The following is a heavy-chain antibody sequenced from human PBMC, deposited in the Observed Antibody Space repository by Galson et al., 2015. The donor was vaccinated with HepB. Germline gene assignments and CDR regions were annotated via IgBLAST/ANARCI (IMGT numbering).Heavy chain of an antibody. CDR3: ARDRGWAARLPEVVDY. J-gene: IGHJ4*02. D-gene: IGHD6-6*01. CDR2: ISSSSSTI. V-gene: IGHV3-48*01. Sequence: SLRLSCAASGFTFSSYSMNWVRQAPGKGLEWVSYISSSSSTIYYADSVKGRFTISRDNAKNSLYLQMNSLRAEDTAVYYCARDRGWAARLPEVVDYWGQGTLVTVSS. CDR1: GFTFSSYS.